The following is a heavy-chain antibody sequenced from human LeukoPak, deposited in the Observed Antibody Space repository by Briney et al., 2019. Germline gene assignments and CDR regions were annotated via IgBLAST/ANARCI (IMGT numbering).Heavy chain of an antibody. V-gene: IGHV3-23*01. Sequence: GSLRLSCAASGFPFSSYAMSWVRPAPGKGREWVSAINGSGGSTYYADSVKGRFTISRDNSKNTLYLQMNSLRAEDTAVYYCAKLVSAGGWYGGAFDIWGQGTMVTVSS. J-gene: IGHJ3*02. CDR1: GFPFSSYA. CDR3: AKLVSAGGWYGGAFDI. D-gene: IGHD6-19*01. CDR2: INGSGGST.